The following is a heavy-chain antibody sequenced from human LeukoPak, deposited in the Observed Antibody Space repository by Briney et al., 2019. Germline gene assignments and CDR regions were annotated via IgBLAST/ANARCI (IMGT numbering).Heavy chain of an antibody. V-gene: IGHV1-24*01. D-gene: IGHD2-15*01. CDR2: FDPANGGK. Sequence: ASVTVSCKVSGNTLTEVSMHWVRQAPGKGLQWIGGFDPANGGKIYAQQFQGRVTMTEDTSTDTAYVELNSLRSEDTAVYYCVAEGCSGGICYPYFDLWGRGTLVIVSS. J-gene: IGHJ2*01. CDR3: VAEGCSGGICYPYFDL. CDR1: GNTLTEVS.